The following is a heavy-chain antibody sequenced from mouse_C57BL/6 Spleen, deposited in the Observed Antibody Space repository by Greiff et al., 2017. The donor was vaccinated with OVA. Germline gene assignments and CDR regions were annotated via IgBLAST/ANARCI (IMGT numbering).Heavy chain of an antibody. D-gene: IGHD2-5*01. Sequence: EVKVVESGGGLVKPGGSLKLSCAASGFTFSDYGMHWVRQAPEKGLEWVAYISSGSSTIYYADTVKGRFTISRDNAKNTLFLQMTSLRSEDTAMYYCARGAAYYSNYGDYWGQGTTLTVSS. V-gene: IGHV5-17*01. J-gene: IGHJ2*01. CDR3: ARGAAYYSNYGDY. CDR1: GFTFSDYG. CDR2: ISSGSSTI.